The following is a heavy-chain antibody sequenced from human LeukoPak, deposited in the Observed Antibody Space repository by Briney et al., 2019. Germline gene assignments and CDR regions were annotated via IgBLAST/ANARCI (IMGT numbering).Heavy chain of an antibody. Sequence: GGSLRLSCAASGFTFSNYGMHWVRQAPGKGLEWVSVIYSGGSTYYADSVKGRFTISRDNSKNTLYLQMNSLRAEDTAVYYCAREGVAGGFSYWGQGTLVTVSS. CDR2: IYSGGST. V-gene: IGHV3-53*01. J-gene: IGHJ4*02. CDR1: GFTFSNYG. CDR3: AREGVAGGFSY. D-gene: IGHD6-19*01.